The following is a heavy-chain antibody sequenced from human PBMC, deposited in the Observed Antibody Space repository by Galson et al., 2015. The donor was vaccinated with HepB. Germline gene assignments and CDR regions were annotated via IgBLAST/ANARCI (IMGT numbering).Heavy chain of an antibody. V-gene: IGHV3-30-3*01. CDR1: GFTFSSYA. CDR2: ISEDGNTE. J-gene: IGHJ5*02. D-gene: IGHD3-22*01. CDR3: ARGYDSSAYFRFYP. Sequence: SLRLSCAASGFTFSSYAMHWVRQAPGKGLEWVAVISEDGNTEYCADSAKGRFTISRDNSKNTLYLQMNSVRAEDTAVYYCARGYDSSAYFRFYPWGQGTLVTVSS.